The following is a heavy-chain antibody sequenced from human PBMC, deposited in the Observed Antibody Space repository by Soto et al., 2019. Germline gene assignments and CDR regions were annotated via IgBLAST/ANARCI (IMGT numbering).Heavy chain of an antibody. J-gene: IGHJ4*02. Sequence: EVQLADSGGALVQPGESLRLSCAASGFTFSDYLMTWVRQAPGKGLEWVATIKQDGNEKYYVDSVKGRFTISRDNAKNSLYLQLNALRAEDTAVYYCAIGHWLGKWGQGTLVTVSS. V-gene: IGHV3-7*01. CDR1: GFTFSDYL. CDR2: IKQDGNEK. CDR3: AIGHWLGK. D-gene: IGHD6-19*01.